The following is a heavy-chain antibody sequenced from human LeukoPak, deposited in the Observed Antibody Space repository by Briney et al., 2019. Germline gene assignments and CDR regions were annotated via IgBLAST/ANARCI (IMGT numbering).Heavy chain of an antibody. J-gene: IGHJ6*02. CDR2: FDPEDGET. CDR1: GYTLTELS. D-gene: IGHD6-19*01. V-gene: IGHV1-24*01. Sequence: ASVKVSCKVSGYTLTELSMHWVRQAPGKGLEWMGGFDPEDGETIYAQKFQGRVTMTEDTSTDTAYMELSSLRSEDTAVYYCATDSAVAPYYYYYYGMDVWGQGTTVTVSS. CDR3: ATDSAVAPYYYYYYGMDV.